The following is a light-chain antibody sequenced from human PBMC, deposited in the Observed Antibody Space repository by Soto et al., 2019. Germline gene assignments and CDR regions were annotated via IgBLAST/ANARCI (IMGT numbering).Light chain of an antibody. V-gene: IGKV3-20*01. J-gene: IGKJ1*01. Sequence: EIVLTQSPGTLSLYPGERANLSCRASQSVSSSYLAWYQQKPGQAPRLLIYGASGRATGIPDRFSGSGSGTDFTLTIRRLEPEDFAVYYCQQYGSAPQTFGQGTKVEIK. CDR1: QSVSSSY. CDR3: QQYGSAPQT. CDR2: GAS.